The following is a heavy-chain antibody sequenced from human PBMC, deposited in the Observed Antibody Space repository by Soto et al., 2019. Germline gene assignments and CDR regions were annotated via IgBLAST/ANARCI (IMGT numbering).Heavy chain of an antibody. D-gene: IGHD6-13*01. CDR1: GYTFTSYD. Sequence: ASVKVSCKASGYTFTSYDINWVRQATGQGLEWMGWMNPNSGNTGYAQKFQGRVTMTRNTSISTAYMELSSLRSEDTAVYYCATESPADTDAFDIWGQGTMVTVSS. CDR2: MNPNSGNT. V-gene: IGHV1-8*01. J-gene: IGHJ3*02. CDR3: ATESPADTDAFDI.